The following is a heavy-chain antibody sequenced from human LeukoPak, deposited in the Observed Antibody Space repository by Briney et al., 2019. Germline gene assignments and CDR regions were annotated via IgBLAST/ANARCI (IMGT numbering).Heavy chain of an antibody. CDR1: GGSISSYY. Sequence: SETLSLTCTVSGGSISSYYWSWIRQPAGKGLKCIGRIYTSGSTNYNPSLKSRVTMSVDTSKNQFSLKLSSVTAADTAVYYCARASIAAAGTEGRMDVWGQGTTVTVSS. CDR2: IYTSGST. V-gene: IGHV4-4*07. CDR3: ARASIAAAGTEGRMDV. D-gene: IGHD6-13*01. J-gene: IGHJ6*02.